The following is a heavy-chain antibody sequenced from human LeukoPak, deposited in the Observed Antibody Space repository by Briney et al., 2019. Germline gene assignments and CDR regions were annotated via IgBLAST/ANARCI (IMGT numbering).Heavy chain of an antibody. V-gene: IGHV3-23*01. Sequence: GGSLRLSCAASGFIFNNYGLIWVRQAPGKGLQWVSAISNDGGGTTYADFVKGRFTISRDTSKNTLFLQMNGLRAEDTALYYCAKGGSGYFADLWGQGTLVTVSS. D-gene: IGHD3-22*01. J-gene: IGHJ5*02. CDR1: GFIFNNYG. CDR2: ISNDGGGT. CDR3: AKGGSGYFADL.